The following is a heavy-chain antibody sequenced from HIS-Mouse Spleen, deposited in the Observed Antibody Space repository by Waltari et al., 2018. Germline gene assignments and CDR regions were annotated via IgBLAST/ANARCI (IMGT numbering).Heavy chain of an antibody. D-gene: IGHD2-8*01. CDR2: INHSGST. V-gene: IGHV4-34*01. Sequence: QVQLQQWGAGLLKPSETLSLTCAVYGGSFSGYYWSWIRQPPGKGLEWIGEINHSGSTNYNPSLKSRVTIPVDTSKNQFSLKLSSVTAADTAVYYCARTDIVLMVLDYWGQGTLVTVSS. CDR1: GGSFSGYY. J-gene: IGHJ4*02. CDR3: ARTDIVLMVLDY.